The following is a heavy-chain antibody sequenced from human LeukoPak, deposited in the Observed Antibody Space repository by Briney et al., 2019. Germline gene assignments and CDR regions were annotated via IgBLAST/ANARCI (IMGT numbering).Heavy chain of an antibody. V-gene: IGHV3-33*01. CDR3: ASEFRYSYGYGFDY. Sequence: GGSLRLSCAASGFTFSSYGMHWVRQAPGKGLEWVAVIWYDGSNKNYADSVKGRFTISRDNSKNTLYLQMNSLRAEDTAVYYCASEFRYSYGYGFDYWGQGTLVTVSS. CDR1: GFTFSSYG. D-gene: IGHD5-18*01. CDR2: IWYDGSNK. J-gene: IGHJ4*02.